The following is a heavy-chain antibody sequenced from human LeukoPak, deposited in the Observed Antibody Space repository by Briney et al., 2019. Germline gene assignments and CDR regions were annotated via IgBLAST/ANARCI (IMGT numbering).Heavy chain of an antibody. CDR3: ARWSYYDSSGYFVGAFDI. J-gene: IGHJ3*02. V-gene: IGHV1-2*02. CDR2: INPNSGGT. D-gene: IGHD3-22*01. Sequence: GASVKVSCKASGYTFTGYYIHWVRQAPGQGLEWMGWINPNSGGTNYAQKFQGRVTMTRDTSISTAYMELSRLRSDDTAVYYCARWSYYDSSGYFVGAFDIWGQGTMVTVSS. CDR1: GYTFTGYY.